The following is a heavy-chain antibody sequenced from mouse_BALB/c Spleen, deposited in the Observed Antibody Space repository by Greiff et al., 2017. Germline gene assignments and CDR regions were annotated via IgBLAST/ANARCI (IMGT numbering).Heavy chain of an antibody. V-gene: IGHV1-7*01. CDR3: ARSGRLPLYFDY. D-gene: IGHD2-4*01. CDR2: INPSTGYT. Sequence: QVQLQQSGAELAKPGASVKMSCKASGYTFTSYWMHWVKQRPGQGLEWIGYINPSTGYTEYNQKFKDKATLTADKSSSTAYMQLSSLTSEDSAVYYCARSGRLPLYFDYWGQGTTLTVSS. J-gene: IGHJ2*01. CDR1: GYTFTSYW.